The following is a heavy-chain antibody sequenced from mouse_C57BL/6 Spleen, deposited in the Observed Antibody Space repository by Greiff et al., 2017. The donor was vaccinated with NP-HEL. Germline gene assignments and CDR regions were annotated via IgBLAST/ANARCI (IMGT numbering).Heavy chain of an antibody. CDR3: TTYYGSSPWFAY. V-gene: IGHV14-1*01. D-gene: IGHD1-1*01. Sequence: EVKLQQSGAELVRPGASVKLSCTASGFNIKDYYMHWVKQRPEQGLEWIGRIDPEDGDTEYAPKFQGKATMTADTSSNTAYLQLSSLTSEDTAVYYCTTYYGSSPWFAYWGQGTLVTVSA. CDR1: GFNIKDYY. CDR2: IDPEDGDT. J-gene: IGHJ3*01.